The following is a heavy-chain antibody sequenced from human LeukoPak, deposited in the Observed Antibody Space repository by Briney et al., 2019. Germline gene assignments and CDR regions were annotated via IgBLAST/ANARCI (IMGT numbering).Heavy chain of an antibody. CDR1: GGSLSGYY. J-gene: IGHJ4*02. V-gene: IGHV4-34*01. CDR3: ARRGQAGYLY. Sequence: SETLSLTCAVYGGSLSGYYWSWIRQPPGKGLEWIGEINHSGSTNYNPSLKSRVTISVDTSKNQFSLNLSFVTAADTAVYFCARRGQAGYLYWGQGTLVTVSS. D-gene: IGHD3-16*02. CDR2: INHSGST.